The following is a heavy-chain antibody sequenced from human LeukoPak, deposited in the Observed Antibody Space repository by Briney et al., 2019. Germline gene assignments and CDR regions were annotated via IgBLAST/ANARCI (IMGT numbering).Heavy chain of an antibody. CDR2: ISSSSYI. CDR1: GFTFSNYN. CDR3: ARGRPADY. D-gene: IGHD1-14*01. J-gene: IGHJ4*02. Sequence: PGGSLRLSCAASGFTFSNYNMNWVRQAPGKGLEWVSFISSSSYIYYADSVKGRFTISRDNAKSSLYLQMSSLRAEDTAVYCCARGRPADYWGQGTLVTVSS. V-gene: IGHV3-21*01.